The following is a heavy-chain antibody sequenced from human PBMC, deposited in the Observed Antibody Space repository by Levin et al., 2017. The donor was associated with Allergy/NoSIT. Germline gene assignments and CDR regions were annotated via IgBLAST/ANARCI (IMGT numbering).Heavy chain of an antibody. CDR2: VDHSGST. V-gene: IGHV4-4*02. Sequence: PSETLSLTCAVSGASISSSNWWNWVRQPPGKGLEWIGEVDHSGSTNYNTSLTSRVTISVDKSKNQFSLKVTSVTAADTAVYYCARDRGDYDKSGYYFDYWGQGTLVTVSS. CDR3: ARDRGDYDKSGYYFDY. D-gene: IGHD3-22*01. J-gene: IGHJ4*02. CDR1: GASISSSNW.